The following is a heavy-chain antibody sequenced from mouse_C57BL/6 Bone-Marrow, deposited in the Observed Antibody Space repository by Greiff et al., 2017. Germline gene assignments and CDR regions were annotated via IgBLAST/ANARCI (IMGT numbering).Heavy chain of an antibody. CDR1: GFTFTDYY. CDR3: ARYIGSGYDMDY. J-gene: IGHJ4*01. Sequence: EVKLMESGGGLVQPGGSLSLSCAASGFTFTDYYMSWVRQPPGKALEWLGFIRNKANGYPTEYSASVKGRFTISRDNSQSNMYLKRHAVGANDSYTCYCARYIGSGYDMDYWGQGTSVTVSS. CDR2: IRNKANGYPT. V-gene: IGHV7-3*01.